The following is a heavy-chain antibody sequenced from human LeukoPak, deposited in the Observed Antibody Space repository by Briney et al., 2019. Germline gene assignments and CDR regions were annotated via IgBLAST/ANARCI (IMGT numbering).Heavy chain of an antibody. CDR3: AREKNFYDSSGYYS. Sequence: PSETLSLTCTVSGGSISSSSYYWGWIRQPPGKGLEWIGSIYYSGSTYYNPSLKSRVTISVDTSKNQFSLKLSSVTAADTAVYYCAREKNFYDSSGYYSWGQGTLVTVSS. V-gene: IGHV4-39*07. CDR1: GGSISSSSYY. D-gene: IGHD3-22*01. J-gene: IGHJ4*02. CDR2: IYYSGST.